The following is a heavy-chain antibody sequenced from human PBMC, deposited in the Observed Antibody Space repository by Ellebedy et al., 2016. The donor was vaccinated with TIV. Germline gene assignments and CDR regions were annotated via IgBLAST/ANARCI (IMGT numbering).Heavy chain of an antibody. CDR1: GFTFSIYG. V-gene: IGHV3-33*01. CDR2: IWYDGTKK. D-gene: IGHD6-19*01. Sequence: GGSLRLSCAASGFTFSIYGMQWVRQTPGKGLEWVAVIWYDGTKKFYAESVKGRFTISRDNSKNTLYRQMNSLGVEDTAVYHCARDPGIAEAGTVPPNIGFDLWGQGTLVTVSS. CDR3: ARDPGIAEAGTVPPNIGFDL. J-gene: IGHJ4*02.